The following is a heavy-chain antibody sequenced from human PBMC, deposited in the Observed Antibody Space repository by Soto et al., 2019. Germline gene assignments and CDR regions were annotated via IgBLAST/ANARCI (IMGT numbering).Heavy chain of an antibody. CDR3: ARLAQGYYYDSSGDKSYYYYGMDV. Sequence: SETLSLTCTVSGGSISSGGYYWSWIRQHPGKGLEWIGYIYYSGSTYYNPSLKSRVTISVDTSKNQFSLKLSSVTAADTAVYYCARLAQGYYYDSSGDKSYYYYGMDVWGQGTTVTVSS. J-gene: IGHJ6*02. V-gene: IGHV4-31*03. D-gene: IGHD3-22*01. CDR1: GGSISSGGYY. CDR2: IYYSGST.